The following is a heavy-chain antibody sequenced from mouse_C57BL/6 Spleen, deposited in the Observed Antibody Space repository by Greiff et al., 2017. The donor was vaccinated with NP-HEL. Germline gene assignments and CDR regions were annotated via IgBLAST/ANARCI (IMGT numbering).Heavy chain of an antibody. CDR2: INPSSGYT. D-gene: IGHD1-1*01. J-gene: IGHJ4*01. CDR1: GYTFTSYT. Sequence: VQLQQSGAELARPGASVKMSCKASGYTFTSYTMHWVKQRPGQGLEWIGYINPSSGYTKYNQKFKDKATLTADKSSSTAYMQLSSLTSEDSAVYYCARFTTVVATPAMDYWGQGTSVTVSS. CDR3: ARFTTVVATPAMDY. V-gene: IGHV1-4*01.